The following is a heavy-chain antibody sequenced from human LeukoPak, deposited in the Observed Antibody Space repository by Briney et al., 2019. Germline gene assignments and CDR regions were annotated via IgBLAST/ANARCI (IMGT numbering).Heavy chain of an antibody. D-gene: IGHD2-15*01. V-gene: IGHV4-39*07. CDR1: GDSISSSGYY. J-gene: IGHJ3*02. CDR3: ARYPRYCSGGSCDDAFDI. CDR2: IYYSGTT. Sequence: SETLSLTCAVSGDSISSSGYYWGWIRQPPGKGLEWIGTIYYSGTTYYNPSLKSRLTISVDTSKIQFSLKLSSVTAADTAVYYCARYPRYCSGGSCDDAFDIWGQGTMVTVSS.